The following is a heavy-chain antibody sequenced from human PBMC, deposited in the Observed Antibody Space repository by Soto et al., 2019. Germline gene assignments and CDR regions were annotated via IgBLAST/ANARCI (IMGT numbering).Heavy chain of an antibody. CDR1: SASIITEQR. D-gene: IGHD6-19*01. Sequence: QMQLQESGPGLVKPSETLSLTCAVSSASIITEQRWTWVRQPPGKGLEWIGEIHHSGSTNNNPSRRSRATMSVDKSTTQFSLNLNSGTAADTALDYWARSFGWYAIDHWGQGTLVIVSS. CDR2: IHHSGST. V-gene: IGHV4-4*02. CDR3: ARSFGWYAIDH. J-gene: IGHJ4*02.